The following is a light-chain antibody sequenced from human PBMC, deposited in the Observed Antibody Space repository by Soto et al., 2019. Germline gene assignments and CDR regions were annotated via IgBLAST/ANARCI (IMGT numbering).Light chain of an antibody. J-gene: IGLJ2*01. Sequence: QSVLTQPPSVSGDPGQRVTISCTGSSSNIGAGYDVHWYQQLPGTAPKLLIYGNSNRPSGVPDRFSGSKSGTSASLAITGLQAEDEADYYCQSYDSSGVVFGGGTKLTVL. CDR3: QSYDSSGVV. V-gene: IGLV1-40*01. CDR2: GNS. CDR1: SSNIGAGYD.